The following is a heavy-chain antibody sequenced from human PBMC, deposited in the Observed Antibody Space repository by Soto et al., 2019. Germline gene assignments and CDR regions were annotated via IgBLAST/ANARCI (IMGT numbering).Heavy chain of an antibody. V-gene: IGHV4-31*03. CDR3: ARAPETPSILGVALPYFFDY. J-gene: IGHJ4*02. Sequence: QVQLQESGPGLVKPSQTLSLTCTVSGGSISSGTSYWSWLRQRPGKGLAWIGYIFYSGSFYYTPSLRGRVMILADTSKNQFTLRLSSVTAADTAVYYCARAPETPSILGVALPYFFDYWGQGALVTVSS. CDR2: IFYSGSF. CDR1: GGSISSGTSY. D-gene: IGHD3-3*01.